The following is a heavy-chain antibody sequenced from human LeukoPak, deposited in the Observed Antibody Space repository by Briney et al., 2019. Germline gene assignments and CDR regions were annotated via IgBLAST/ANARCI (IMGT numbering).Heavy chain of an antibody. D-gene: IGHD3-3*01. CDR1: GGSISSGGYS. CDR2: INRSGST. CDR3: ARGTYDFWSGYYSD. Sequence: PSQTLSLTCAVSGGSISSGGYSWSWIRQPPGKGLEWIGEINRSGSTNYNPSLKSRVTISVDTSKNQFSLKLSSVTAADTAVYYCARGTYDFWSGYYSDWGQGTLVAVSS. V-gene: IGHV4-30-2*01. J-gene: IGHJ4*02.